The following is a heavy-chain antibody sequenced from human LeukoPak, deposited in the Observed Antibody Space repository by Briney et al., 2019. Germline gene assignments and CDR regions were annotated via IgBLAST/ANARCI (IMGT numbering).Heavy chain of an antibody. V-gene: IGHV3-21*01. Sequence: PGGSLRLSCAASGFNFSDYGMNWVRQTPGGGLEWVSSIGGTGSNIYYADSVKGRFTISRDNAKSSLFLQMTDLRAEDTAVYYCARGATYAYYFDLWGQGTLVTVSS. CDR1: GFNFSDYG. CDR2: IGGTGSNI. J-gene: IGHJ4*02. D-gene: IGHD1-26*01. CDR3: ARGATYAYYFDL.